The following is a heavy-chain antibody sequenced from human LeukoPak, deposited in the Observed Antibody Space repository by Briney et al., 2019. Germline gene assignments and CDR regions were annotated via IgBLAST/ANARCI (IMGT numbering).Heavy chain of an antibody. CDR2: INSDGSST. Sequence: GGSLRLSCAASGFTFSSYWMHWVRQAPGKGLVWVSRINSDGSSTSYADSVKGRFTISRDDAKNTLYLQMNSLRAEDTAVYYCARGYCSSTSCLTPFDYWGQGTLVTVSS. CDR1: GFTFSSYW. J-gene: IGHJ4*02. CDR3: ARGYCSSTSCLTPFDY. V-gene: IGHV3-74*01. D-gene: IGHD2-2*01.